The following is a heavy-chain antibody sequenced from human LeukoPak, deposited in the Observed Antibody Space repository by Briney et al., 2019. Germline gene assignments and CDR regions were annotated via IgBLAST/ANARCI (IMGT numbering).Heavy chain of an antibody. V-gene: IGHV1-2*02. CDR1: GYTFTGYY. CDR2: INPNSGGT. CDR3: ARVYPSHYYDSSGALDY. J-gene: IGHJ4*02. D-gene: IGHD3-22*01. Sequence: ASVKVSCKASGYTFTGYYMHWVRQAPGQGLEWMGWINPNSGGTNYAQKFQGRVTMTRDTSISTAYMELSRLRSDDTAVYYCARVYPSHYYDSSGALDYWGQGTLVTVSS.